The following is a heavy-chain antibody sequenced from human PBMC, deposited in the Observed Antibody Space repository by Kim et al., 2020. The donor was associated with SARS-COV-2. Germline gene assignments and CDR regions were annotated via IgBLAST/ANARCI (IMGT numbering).Heavy chain of an antibody. CDR3: ARLIGNYGDLNWYFDL. CDR2: IYYSGST. V-gene: IGHV4-31*03. Sequence: SETLSLTCTVSGGSISSGGYYWSWIRQHPGKGLEWIGYIYYSGSTYYNPSLKSRVTISVDTSMNQFSLKLSSVTAADTAVYYCARLIGNYGDLNWYFDLWGRGTLVTVSS. J-gene: IGHJ2*01. CDR1: GGSISSGGYY. D-gene: IGHD4-17*01.